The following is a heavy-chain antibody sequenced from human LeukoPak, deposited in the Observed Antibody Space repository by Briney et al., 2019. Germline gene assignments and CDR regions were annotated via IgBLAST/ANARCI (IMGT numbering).Heavy chain of an antibody. CDR3: ARDPSRGYSYGYADY. CDR2: IMRDGSEK. CDR1: GFSFSTHW. D-gene: IGHD5-18*01. Sequence: PGGSLRLSCAASGFSFSTHWMNWVRQPPGKGLEWVANIMRDGSEKYYVDSVKGRFTISRDNAKNSLYLQMNSLRAEDTAVYYCARDPSRGYSYGYADYWGQGSLVTVSS. V-gene: IGHV3-7*01. J-gene: IGHJ4*02.